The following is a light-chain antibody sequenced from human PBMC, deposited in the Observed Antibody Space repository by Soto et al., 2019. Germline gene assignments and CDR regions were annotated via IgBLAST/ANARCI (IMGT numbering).Light chain of an antibody. CDR1: QSVSSN. CDR2: DAS. Sequence: EVVMTQSPATLSVSPGERATLSCRASQSVSSNLAWYQQKPGQAPRLLIYDASTSATGIPARFSGSGSGTAFTLTISSLQSEDFAVYYCQQYNNWPPYTFGQGTKLEIK. V-gene: IGKV3-15*01. J-gene: IGKJ2*01. CDR3: QQYNNWPPYT.